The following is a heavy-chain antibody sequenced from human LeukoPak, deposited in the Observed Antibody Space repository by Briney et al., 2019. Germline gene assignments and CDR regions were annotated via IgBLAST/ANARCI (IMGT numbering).Heavy chain of an antibody. CDR3: AKGLRAQQWLSFDY. Sequence: PSETLSLTCSVSGGSISSYYWSWIRQPPGKGLEWLGYIYYSGITNYNPSLESRVTISVDTSKNKFSLKLSSVTAADTAVYYCAKGLRAQQWLSFDYWGQGTLVTVSS. CDR1: GGSISSYY. CDR2: IYYSGIT. J-gene: IGHJ4*02. D-gene: IGHD5-18*01. V-gene: IGHV4-59*01.